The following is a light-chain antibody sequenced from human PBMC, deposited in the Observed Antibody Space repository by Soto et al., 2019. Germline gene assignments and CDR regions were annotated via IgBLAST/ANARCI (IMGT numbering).Light chain of an antibody. V-gene: IGKV3D-15*01. CDR1: QSVRTN. CDR2: YSS. CDR3: QQYAYWPET. J-gene: IGKJ1*01. Sequence: EVMMTRFPDTVSVTPGETVTLACGASQSVRTNLAWYQQRPGQAPRLLIHYSSTRASDIPARFSGSGSGTNFTLAISSLQSEDFAVYYCQQYAYWPETFGQGTKVDI.